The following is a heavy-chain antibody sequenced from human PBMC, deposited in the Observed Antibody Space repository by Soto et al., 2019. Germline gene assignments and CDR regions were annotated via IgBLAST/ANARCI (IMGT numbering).Heavy chain of an antibody. Sequence: EVQLVESGGGFVEPGGSLRLSCAASGLTFTYAWMSWVRQAPGKGLEWVGRIKSKPDGGTMDYAAPVKGRFTDSRDDSKLTLYLHMSSLHCEDTAMYYCVAVLPGDRSNWGFDYWGQGTLVTVSS. J-gene: IGHJ4*02. D-gene: IGHD7-27*01. V-gene: IGHV3-15*07. CDR3: VAVLPGDRSNWGFDY. CDR1: GLTFTYAW. CDR2: IKSKPDGGTM.